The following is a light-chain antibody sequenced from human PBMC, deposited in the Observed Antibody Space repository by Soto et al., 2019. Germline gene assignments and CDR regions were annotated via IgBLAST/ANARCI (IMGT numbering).Light chain of an antibody. CDR3: QQLNSHPRT. CDR1: QNISVW. V-gene: IGKV1-9*01. CDR2: GAS. Sequence: DIQMTQSPSTLSASVGDGVTITCRASQNISVWLAWYQQKPGKAPNLLIFGASTLQSGVPSRFSGSGSGTEFTLTISSLQPVDFATYYCQQLNSHPRTFGQGTKLEIK. J-gene: IGKJ2*01.